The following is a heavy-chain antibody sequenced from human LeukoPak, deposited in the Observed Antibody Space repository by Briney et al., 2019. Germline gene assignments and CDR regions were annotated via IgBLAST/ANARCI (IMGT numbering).Heavy chain of an antibody. V-gene: IGHV3-30*18. Sequence: GGSLRLSCAASGFTFISFGMHWVRQAPGKGLEWVSLISYDGSNKYYADSVKGRFTISRDKSKNTLYLQMNSLRAEDAAVYYCAKDWDPGYYVSSGSYPDYWGQGTLVTVSS. CDR3: AKDWDPGYYVSSGSYPDY. D-gene: IGHD3-22*01. CDR1: GFTFISFG. J-gene: IGHJ4*02. CDR2: ISYDGSNK.